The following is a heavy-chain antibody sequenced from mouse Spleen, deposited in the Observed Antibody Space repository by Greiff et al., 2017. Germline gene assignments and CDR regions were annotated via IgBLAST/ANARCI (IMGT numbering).Heavy chain of an antibody. D-gene: IGHD2-1*01. Sequence: EVKLMESGGGLVKPGGSLKLSCAASGFTFSDYGMHWVRQAPEKGLEWVAYISSGSSTIYYADTVKGRFTISRDNAKNTLFLQMTSLMSEDTAMYYCARSTLMDYWGQGISVTVSS. CDR3: ARSTLMDY. CDR1: GFTFSDYG. V-gene: IGHV5-17*01. CDR2: ISSGSSTI. J-gene: IGHJ4*01.